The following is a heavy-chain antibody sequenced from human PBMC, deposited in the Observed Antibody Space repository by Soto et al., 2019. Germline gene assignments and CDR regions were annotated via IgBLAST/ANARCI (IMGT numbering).Heavy chain of an antibody. Sequence: SETLSLTCAVYGWSFSGYYWSWIRQPPGKGLEWIGEINHSGSTNYNPSLKSRVTISVDTSKNQFSLKLSPVTAADTAVYYCARVGRYFDWLSPYSSRIGGPGHDYWGQGTLVTVSS. CDR3: ARVGRYFDWLSPYSSRIGGPGHDY. D-gene: IGHD3-9*01. V-gene: IGHV4-34*01. CDR1: GWSFSGYY. J-gene: IGHJ4*02. CDR2: INHSGST.